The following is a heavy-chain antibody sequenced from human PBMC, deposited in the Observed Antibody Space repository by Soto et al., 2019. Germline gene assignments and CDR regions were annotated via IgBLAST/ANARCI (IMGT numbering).Heavy chain of an antibody. J-gene: IGHJ4*02. CDR1: GGSIHGHY. D-gene: IGHD3-16*01. V-gene: IGHV4-59*11. CDR3: AGELIMKNYFDT. Sequence: QLQLHQSGPELLNHSETLFLTCTVSGGSIHGHYWTWMRQFPGRGLDWIGYIPSSGITNYNPSLKSRLTLALDPSTNIFSLWLTSVTAPDTAVYYCAGELIMKNYFDTWGQVSLFTAPS. CDR2: IPSSGIT.